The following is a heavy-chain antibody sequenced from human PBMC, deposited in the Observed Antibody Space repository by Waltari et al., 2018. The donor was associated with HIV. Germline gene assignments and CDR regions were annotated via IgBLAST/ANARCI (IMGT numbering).Heavy chain of an antibody. D-gene: IGHD1-26*01. CDR3: ARDPRSSGYYGMDV. J-gene: IGHJ6*02. V-gene: IGHV3-53*01. CDR2: IYSGGSR. CDR1: GLTVRGNS. Sequence: EVQLVESGGGVIEPGGSLRPSCAASGLTVRGNSMSWVRQAPGKGLEWVSVIYSGGSRYYADSVKGRFTISRDNSKNTLSLHMNSLGPEDTAVYYCARDPRSSGYYGMDVWGQGTTVTVSS.